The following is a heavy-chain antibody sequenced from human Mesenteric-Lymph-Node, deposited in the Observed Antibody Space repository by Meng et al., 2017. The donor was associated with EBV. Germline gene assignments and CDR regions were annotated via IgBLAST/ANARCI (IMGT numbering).Heavy chain of an antibody. CDR1: GYTFTSYS. CDR3: ARGTAAIPGWFDP. V-gene: IGHV1-8*01. J-gene: IGHJ5*02. D-gene: IGHD2-21*02. Sequence: QLLWSGAEVNDPGAPVKVSSKASGYTFTSYSINWLRQATGQGLEWMGWMNPNSGNTGSAQTFQGRVTMTRNTSISTAYMELSSLRSEDTAVYYCARGTAAIPGWFDPWGQGTLVTVSS. CDR2: MNPNSGNT.